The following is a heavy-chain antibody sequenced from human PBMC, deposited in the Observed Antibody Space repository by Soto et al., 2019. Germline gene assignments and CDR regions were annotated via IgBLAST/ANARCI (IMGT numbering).Heavy chain of an antibody. CDR2: MNPNSGNT. J-gene: IGHJ6*03. CDR3: ARGPHPRYPRGDYYYYYMDV. CDR1: GYTFTSYD. Sequence: ASVKVSFKASGYTFTSYDINWVRQATGQGLEWMGWMNPNSGNTGYAQKFQGRVTMTRNTSISTAYMELSSLRSEDTAVYYCARGPHPRYPRGDYYYYYMDVWGKGTTVTVSS. V-gene: IGHV1-8*01. D-gene: IGHD1-1*01.